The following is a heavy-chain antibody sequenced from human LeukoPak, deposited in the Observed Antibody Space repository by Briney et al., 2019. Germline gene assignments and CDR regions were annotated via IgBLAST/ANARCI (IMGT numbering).Heavy chain of an antibody. Sequence: SETLSLTCNVSGASISGSDYNWSWLRQPPGKGLEWTASIFYSGTIYNNPSLKSRTLISVDTSKNQFSLRLSSVTAADTAVYYCASGDHCSVISCPELDAFDIWGQGTVVTVSS. V-gene: IGHV4-30-4*01. D-gene: IGHD2-2*01. J-gene: IGHJ3*02. CDR3: ASGDHCSVISCPELDAFDI. CDR1: GASISGSDYN. CDR2: IFYSGTI.